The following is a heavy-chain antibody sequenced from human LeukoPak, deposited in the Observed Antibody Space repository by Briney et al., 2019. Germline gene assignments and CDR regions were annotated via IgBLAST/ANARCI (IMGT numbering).Heavy chain of an antibody. Sequence: PGGSLRLSCAASGFTFSTYGMSWVRQAPGKGVEWVSSISGSGASTYYADSVKGRFTISRDNSKNTLYLQMNSLRPEHTAVYYCVNLHYDILTGYLYYFDYWGQGTLVTVSS. CDR2: ISGSGAST. J-gene: IGHJ4*02. CDR1: GFTFSTYG. V-gene: IGHV3-23*01. D-gene: IGHD3-9*01. CDR3: VNLHYDILTGYLYYFDY.